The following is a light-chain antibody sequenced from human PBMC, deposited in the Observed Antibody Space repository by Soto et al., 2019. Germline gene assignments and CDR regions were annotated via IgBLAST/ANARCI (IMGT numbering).Light chain of an antibody. J-gene: IGLJ2*01. CDR1: GSDIAVYDF. Sequence: QSALTQPPSASGSPGQSVTISCAGTGSDIAVYDFVSWYQQHPGKAPKLIIYEVSKRPSGVPDRFSASKSGNTASLTCSGLQAEDEADYYCSSYSGSNTVVFGGGTKLTVL. CDR3: SSYSGSNTVV. CDR2: EVS. V-gene: IGLV2-8*01.